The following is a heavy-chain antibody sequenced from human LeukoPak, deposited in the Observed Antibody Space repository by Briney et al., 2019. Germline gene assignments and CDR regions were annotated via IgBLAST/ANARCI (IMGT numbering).Heavy chain of an antibody. D-gene: IGHD6-19*01. CDR3: ARDPGGWGNFDY. CDR2: IYSGGST. V-gene: IGHV3-66*01. J-gene: IGHJ4*02. CDR1: GFTVATNS. Sequence: GGSLRLSCAVSGFTVATNSMSWVRQAPGKGLKWVSVIYSGGSTYYADSVKGRFTISRDYSKNTLYLQMNSLRAEDTAVYYCARDPGGWGNFDYWGQGTLVTVSS.